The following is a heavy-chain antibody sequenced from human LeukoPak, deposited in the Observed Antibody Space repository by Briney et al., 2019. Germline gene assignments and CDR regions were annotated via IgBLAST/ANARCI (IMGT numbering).Heavy chain of an antibody. CDR1: GFTFSNYW. CDR3: AEGGYSGSSGDFDY. J-gene: IGHJ4*02. V-gene: IGHV3-7*01. CDR2: IKEDGSEK. D-gene: IGHD1-26*01. Sequence: GGPLRLSCAASGFTFSNYWMSWVRQAPGKGLEWVANIKEDGSEKYYVDSVKGRFTISRDNAKKSLYLQMNSLRVEDTAVYYCAEGGYSGSSGDFDYWGQGTLVTVSS.